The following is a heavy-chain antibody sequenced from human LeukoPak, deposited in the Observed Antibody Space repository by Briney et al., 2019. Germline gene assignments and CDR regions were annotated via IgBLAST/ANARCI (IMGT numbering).Heavy chain of an antibody. CDR2: INPNSGGT. Sequence: ASVKVSCKASGYTFTGYYMHWVRQAPGQGLEWMGWINPNSGGTNYAQKFQGRVTMTRGTSISTAYMELSRLRSDDTAVYYCARDPYYDFWSGYGPPFDYWGQGTLVTVSS. CDR1: GYTFTGYY. D-gene: IGHD3-3*01. J-gene: IGHJ4*02. CDR3: ARDPYYDFWSGYGPPFDY. V-gene: IGHV1-2*02.